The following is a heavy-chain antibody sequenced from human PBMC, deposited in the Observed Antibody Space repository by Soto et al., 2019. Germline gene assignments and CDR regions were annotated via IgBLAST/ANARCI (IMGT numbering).Heavy chain of an antibody. V-gene: IGHV1-69*06. CDR2: IIPIFGTA. CDR1: GGTFSSYA. D-gene: IGHD2-15*01. CDR3: ARAPASVRSGGSCYWCYFDY. J-gene: IGHJ4*02. Sequence: QVQLVQSGAEVKKPGSSVKVSCKASGGTFSSYAISWVRQAPGQGLEWMGGIIPIFGTANYAQKFQGRVTIPADKSTGTAYMELSSLRSEDTAVYYCARAPASVRSGGSCYWCYFDYWGQGTLVTVSS.